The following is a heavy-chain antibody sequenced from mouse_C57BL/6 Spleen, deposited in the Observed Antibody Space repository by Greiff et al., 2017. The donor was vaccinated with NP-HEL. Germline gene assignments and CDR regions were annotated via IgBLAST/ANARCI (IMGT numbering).Heavy chain of an antibody. Sequence: QVQLKESGAELVRPGASVTLSCKASGYTFTDYEMHWVKQTPVHGLEWIGAIDPETGGTAYNQKFKGKAILTADKSSSTAYMELRSLTSEDSAVYYCTRSGGPYYFDYWGQGTTLTVSS. D-gene: IGHD1-1*02. V-gene: IGHV1-15*01. CDR3: TRSGGPYYFDY. CDR2: IDPETGGT. CDR1: GYTFTDYE. J-gene: IGHJ2*01.